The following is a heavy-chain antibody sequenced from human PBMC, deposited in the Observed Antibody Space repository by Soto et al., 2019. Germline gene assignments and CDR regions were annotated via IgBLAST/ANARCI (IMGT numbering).Heavy chain of an antibody. CDR2: IKQDASEI. CDR3: ARLDSYGRPVDY. J-gene: IGHJ4*02. CDR1: GFIFSNYW. Sequence: EVQLVESGGGLVQPGGSLRLSCAASGFIFSNYWMSWVRQAPGKGLERVANIKQDASEIYYVDSVRGRFTISRDNAENSLDLQMNSLSAEDTAVYYCARLDSYGRPVDYWGQGTLVTVSS. V-gene: IGHV3-7*03. D-gene: IGHD5-18*01.